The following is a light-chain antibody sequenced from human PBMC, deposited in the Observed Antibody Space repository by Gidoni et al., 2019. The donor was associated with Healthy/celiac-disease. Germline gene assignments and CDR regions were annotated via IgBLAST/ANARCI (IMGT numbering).Light chain of an antibody. CDR2: AAS. CDR3: LQDYNFLT. V-gene: IGKV1-6*01. CDR1: QGIRND. Sequence: AIQMTQSPSSLSASVGDRVTITCRASQGIRNDLGWYQQKPGKAPKLLIYAASSLQSGGPSRFSGSGSGTDFTLTISSLQPEDFATYYCLQDYNFLTFGGGTKVEIK. J-gene: IGKJ4*01.